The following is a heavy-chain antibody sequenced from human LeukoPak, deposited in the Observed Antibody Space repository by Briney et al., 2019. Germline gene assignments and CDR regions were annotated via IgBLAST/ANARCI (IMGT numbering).Heavy chain of an antibody. J-gene: IGHJ3*02. CDR3: ARVGGITMIVVLITDAFDI. CDR1: GYSISSGYY. D-gene: IGHD3-22*01. CDR2: IYHSGRT. Sequence: PSETLSLTCTVSGYSISSGYYWGWIRQPPGKGLEWIGSIYHSGRTFYNPSLKSRVTISVDTSKNQFSLRLRSVTAADTAVYYCARVGGITMIVVLITDAFDIWGQGTMVTVSS. V-gene: IGHV4-38-2*02.